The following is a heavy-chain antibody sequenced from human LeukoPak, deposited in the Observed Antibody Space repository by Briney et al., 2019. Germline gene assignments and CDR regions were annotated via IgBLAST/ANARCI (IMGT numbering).Heavy chain of an antibody. CDR2: ISAYNGNT. D-gene: IGHD2-15*01. CDR1: VYTFISYG. CDR3: ARGPYCSGGTCYSQYFDY. J-gene: IGHJ4*02. Sequence: ASVKVSCKASVYTFISYGVSWVRQAPGQGLEWMGWISAYNGNTNYAQKLQGRVTMTTDTSTTTAYMDLRSLRSNDTAVYYCARGPYCSGGTCYSQYFDYWGQGTLVTVSS. V-gene: IGHV1-18*01.